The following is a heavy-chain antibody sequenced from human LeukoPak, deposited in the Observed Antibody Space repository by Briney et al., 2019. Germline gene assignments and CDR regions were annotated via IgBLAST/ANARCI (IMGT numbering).Heavy chain of an antibody. Sequence: GGSLRLSCAASGFTFSGYYMSWIRQAPGKGLEWVSYISSSGSTIYYADSVKGRFTISRDNAKNSLYLQMNSLRAEDTAVYYCARNPSLTGYILPFFDYWGQGTLVTVSS. CDR2: ISSSGSTI. CDR1: GFTFSGYY. J-gene: IGHJ4*02. CDR3: ARNPSLTGYILPFFDY. D-gene: IGHD3-9*01. V-gene: IGHV3-11*01.